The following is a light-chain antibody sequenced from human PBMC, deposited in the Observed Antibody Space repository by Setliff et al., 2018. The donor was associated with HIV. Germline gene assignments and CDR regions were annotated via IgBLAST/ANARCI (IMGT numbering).Light chain of an antibody. CDR2: EVN. V-gene: IGLV2-8*01. J-gene: IGLJ1*01. CDR1: SSDVGGYNY. CDR3: SSYAGSNNV. Sequence: QSALAQPRSVSGSPGQSVTISCTGTSSDVGGYNYVSWYQQHPGKAPKLMIYEVNKRPSGVPDRFSGSKSGNTASLTVSGLQAEDEADYYRSSYAGSNNVFGTGTKVTV.